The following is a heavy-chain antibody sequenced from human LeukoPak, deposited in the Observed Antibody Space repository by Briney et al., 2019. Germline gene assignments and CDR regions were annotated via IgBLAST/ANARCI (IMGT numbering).Heavy chain of an antibody. J-gene: IGHJ4*02. CDR3: AKDGRDYYDNSGYYPSLYYFDY. CDR2: ISGSGGST. V-gene: IGHV3-23*01. D-gene: IGHD3-22*01. Sequence: GGSLRLSCAASGFTFSNYAMSWVRQAPGKGLEWVSAISGSGGSTYYADSVKGRFTISRDNSKNTLYLQTNSLRAEDTAVYYCAKDGRDYYDNSGYYPSLYYFDYWGQGTLVTVSS. CDR1: GFTFSNYA.